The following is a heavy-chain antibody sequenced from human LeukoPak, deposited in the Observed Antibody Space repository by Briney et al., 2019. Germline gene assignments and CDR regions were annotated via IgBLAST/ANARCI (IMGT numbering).Heavy chain of an antibody. Sequence: PSETLSLTCTVSGGSISSYYWSWIRQPPGKGLEWIGYIYYSGSTNYNPSLKSRVTISVDTSKNQFSLKLSSVTAADTAVYCCARWYYYGSGSLGPFDYWGQGTLVTVSS. CDR2: IYYSGST. V-gene: IGHV4-59*01. D-gene: IGHD3-10*01. CDR1: GGSISSYY. J-gene: IGHJ4*02. CDR3: ARWYYYGSGSLGPFDY.